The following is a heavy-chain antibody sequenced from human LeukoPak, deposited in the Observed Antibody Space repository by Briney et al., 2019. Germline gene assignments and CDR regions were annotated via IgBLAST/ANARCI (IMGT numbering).Heavy chain of an antibody. J-gene: IGHJ4*02. V-gene: IGHV1-69*10. D-gene: IGHD3-22*01. CDR1: GGTFSSYT. CDR2: IIPILGIA. Sequence: SVRVSCKASGGTFSSYTISWVRQAPGQGLEWMGRIIPILGIANYAQKFQGRVTITADKSTSTAYMELSSLRSEDTAVYYCAREDYYDRDRPLDHWGQGTLVTVSS. CDR3: AREDYYDRDRPLDH.